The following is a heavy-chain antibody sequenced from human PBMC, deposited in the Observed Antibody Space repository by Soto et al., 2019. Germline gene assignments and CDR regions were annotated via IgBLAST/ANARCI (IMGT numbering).Heavy chain of an antibody. CDR1: GGSISSYY. D-gene: IGHD5-12*01. CDR2: IYYSGST. Sequence: PSETLSLTCTVSGGSISSYYWSWIQQPPGKGLEWIGYIYYSGSTYYNPSLKSRVTISVDTSKNQFSLKLSSVTVADTAVYYCARHKSPRWLQSDYWGQGTLVTVSS. V-gene: IGHV4-59*04. J-gene: IGHJ4*02. CDR3: ARHKSPRWLQSDY.